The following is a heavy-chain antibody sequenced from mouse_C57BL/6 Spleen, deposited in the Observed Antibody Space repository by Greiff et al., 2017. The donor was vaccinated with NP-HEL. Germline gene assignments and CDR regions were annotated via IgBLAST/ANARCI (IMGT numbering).Heavy chain of an antibody. Sequence: QVTLKESGPGILQPSQTLSLTCSFSGFSLSTFGMGVGWIRQPSGKGLEWLAHIWWDDDKYYNPALKSRLTISKDTSKNQVFLKIANVDTADTATYYCARIPNYGNYLYYAMDYWGQGTSVTVSS. CDR1: GFSLSTFGMG. CDR3: ARIPNYGNYLYYAMDY. D-gene: IGHD2-1*01. V-gene: IGHV8-8*01. CDR2: IWWDDDK. J-gene: IGHJ4*01.